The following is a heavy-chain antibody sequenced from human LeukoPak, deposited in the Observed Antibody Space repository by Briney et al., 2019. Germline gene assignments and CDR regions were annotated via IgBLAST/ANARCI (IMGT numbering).Heavy chain of an antibody. CDR3: ARVRYYYYMDV. CDR2: IYYSGST. CDR1: GGSISSYY. Sequence: SETLSLTCTVSGGSISSYYWSWIRQPPGKGLEWIGYIYYSGSTNYNPSLKSRVTISVDTSKNQFSLKLSSVTAADTAVYYYARVRYYYYMDVWGKGTTVTISS. V-gene: IGHV4-59*01. J-gene: IGHJ6*03.